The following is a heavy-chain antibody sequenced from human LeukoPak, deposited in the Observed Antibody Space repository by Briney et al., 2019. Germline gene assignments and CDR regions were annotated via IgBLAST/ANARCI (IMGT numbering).Heavy chain of an antibody. J-gene: IGHJ6*02. Sequence: SETLSLTCTVSGGSISSYYWSWIRQPPGKGLEWIGEINHSGSTNYNPSLKSRVTISVDTSKNQFSLKLSSVTAADTAVYYCARTPLTGDNKRYYYYGMDVWGQGTTVTVSS. CDR3: ARTPLTGDNKRYYYYGMDV. V-gene: IGHV4-34*01. CDR2: INHSGST. CDR1: GGSISSYY. D-gene: IGHD3-9*01.